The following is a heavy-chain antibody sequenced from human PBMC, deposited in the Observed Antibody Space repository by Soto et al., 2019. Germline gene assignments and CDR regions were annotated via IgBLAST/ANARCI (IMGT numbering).Heavy chain of an antibody. D-gene: IGHD6-19*01. Sequence: QVQLVQSGAEVKKPGASVKVSCKASGYTFTSYAMHWVRQAPGQRLEWMGWINAGNGNTKYSQKFHGRVTITRDTSASTAYMELSSLRSEDTAVYYCARGKWLVRSGNDYWGQGTLVTVSS. V-gene: IGHV1-3*01. CDR3: ARGKWLVRSGNDY. CDR2: INAGNGNT. J-gene: IGHJ4*02. CDR1: GYTFTSYA.